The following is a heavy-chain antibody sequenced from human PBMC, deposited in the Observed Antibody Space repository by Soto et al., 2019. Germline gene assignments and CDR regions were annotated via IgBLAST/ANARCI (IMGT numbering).Heavy chain of an antibody. CDR2: FDPEDGET. D-gene: IGHD3-22*01. V-gene: IGHV1-24*01. Sequence: ASVKVSCKVSGYTLTELSMHWVRQAPGKGLEWMGGFDPEDGETIYAQKFQGRVTMTEDTSTDTAYMELSSLRSEDTAVYYCATDAGKKYYDRSGYYYASFDYWGQGTLVTVYS. CDR3: ATDAGKKYYDRSGYYYASFDY. CDR1: GYTLTELS. J-gene: IGHJ4*02.